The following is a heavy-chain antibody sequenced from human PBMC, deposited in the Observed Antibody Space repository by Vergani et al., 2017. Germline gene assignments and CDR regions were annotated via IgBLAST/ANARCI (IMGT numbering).Heavy chain of an antibody. D-gene: IGHD3-10*01. J-gene: IGHJ5*02. CDR2: INTNTGNP. V-gene: IGHV7-4-1*02. CDR1: GYTFTSYA. Sequence: QVPLVQSGSALKKPGASVKVSCKASGYTFTSYAVNWVRQAPGQGLEWMGWINTNTGNPTYAQGFTGRFVFSSVTSVSTAYLQISSLKAEDTAVYYCARGTLWFGTTNFGFDPWGQGTLVTVSS. CDR3: ARGTLWFGTTNFGFDP.